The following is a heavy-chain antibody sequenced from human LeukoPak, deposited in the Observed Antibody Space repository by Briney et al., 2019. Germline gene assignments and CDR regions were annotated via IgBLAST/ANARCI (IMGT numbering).Heavy chain of an antibody. J-gene: IGHJ4*02. Sequence: GGSLRLSCAASGFTFRSYAMSWVRQAPGKGLEWVSAISGSGGSTYYADTVKGRFTLSRDNSKNTLYLQMNSLRDEDTAVYYCAKHDYGDYYFDYWGQGTLVTVSS. CDR1: GFTFRSYA. CDR3: AKHDYGDYYFDY. V-gene: IGHV3-23*01. D-gene: IGHD4-17*01. CDR2: ISGSGGST.